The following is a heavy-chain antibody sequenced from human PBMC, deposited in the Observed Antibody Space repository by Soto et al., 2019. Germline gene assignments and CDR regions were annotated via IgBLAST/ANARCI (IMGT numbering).Heavy chain of an antibody. CDR1: GGTFSSYA. Sequence: SVKVSCKASGGTFSSYAISWVRQAPGQGLEWMGGNIPIFGTANYAQKFQGRVTITADKSTSTAYMELSSLRSEDTAVYYCATSKRGYSYGFASWFDPWGQGTLVTVS. D-gene: IGHD5-18*01. V-gene: IGHV1-69*06. J-gene: IGHJ5*02. CDR3: ATSKRGYSYGFASWFDP. CDR2: NIPIFGTA.